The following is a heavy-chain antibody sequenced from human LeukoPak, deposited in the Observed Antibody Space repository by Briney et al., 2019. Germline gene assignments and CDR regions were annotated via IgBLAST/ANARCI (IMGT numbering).Heavy chain of an antibody. CDR2: VYATGNT. J-gene: IGHJ4*02. CDR1: GFTFSTYA. CDR3: ARGRSYYSDTGADY. V-gene: IGHV4-4*07. D-gene: IGHD3-22*01. Sequence: PGGSLRLSCAASGFTFSTYAMTWVRQAAGKGLEWLGRVYATGNTNYNPSLWSRLSISIDTSRNQFSLRLSSVTAADTAIYYCARGRSYYSDTGADYWGQGIMVIVSS.